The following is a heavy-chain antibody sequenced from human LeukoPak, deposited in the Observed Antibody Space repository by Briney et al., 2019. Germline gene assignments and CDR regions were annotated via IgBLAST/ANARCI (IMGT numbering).Heavy chain of an antibody. CDR2: ISPYNGDT. J-gene: IGHJ4*02. Sequence: GSVTVSCKPSGYTFTHYDICWVRQAPGQRLEWMGRISPYNGDTYYAQKLQGRVTMTTDTSTRTAYLQLESLTSDDTAVYYCARKRGGCYPDWGQGTLVIVSS. CDR1: GYTFTHYD. CDR3: ARKRGGCYPD. D-gene: IGHD2-15*01. V-gene: IGHV1-18*01.